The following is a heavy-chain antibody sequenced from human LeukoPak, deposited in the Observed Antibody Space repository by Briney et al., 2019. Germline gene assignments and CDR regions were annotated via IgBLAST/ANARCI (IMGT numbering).Heavy chain of an antibody. V-gene: IGHV3-30*18. D-gene: IGHD4-17*01. CDR1: GFTFSSYG. CDR2: ISYDGSNK. J-gene: IGHJ4*02. Sequence: PGRSLRLSCAASGFTFSSYGMHWVRQAPGKGLEWVAVISYDGSNKYYADSVKGRFTISRDNPKNTLYLQMNSLRAEDTAVYYCAKDNDYGDGNFDYWGQGTLVTVSS. CDR3: AKDNDYGDGNFDY.